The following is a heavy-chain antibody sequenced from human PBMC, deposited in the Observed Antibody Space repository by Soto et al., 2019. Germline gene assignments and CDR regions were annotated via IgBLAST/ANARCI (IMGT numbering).Heavy chain of an antibody. Sequence: QVQLVQSGAEVKKPGSSVKVSCKASGGTFSSYTISWVRQAPGQGLEWMGRIIPILGIANYAQKFQGRVTITDDKRTSTADMELRSLGSEYTAVYYCARGDYYDSSGYYAWFDPWGQGTLVTVSS. CDR1: GGTFSSYT. J-gene: IGHJ5*02. CDR2: IIPILGIA. D-gene: IGHD3-22*01. V-gene: IGHV1-69*02. CDR3: ARGDYYDSSGYYAWFDP.